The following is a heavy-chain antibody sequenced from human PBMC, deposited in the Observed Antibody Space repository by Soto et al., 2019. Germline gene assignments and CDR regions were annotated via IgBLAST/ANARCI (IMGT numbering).Heavy chain of an antibody. CDR3: ARSLRGYSGYSGY. D-gene: IGHD5-12*01. J-gene: IGHJ4*02. CDR1: GFTFSDYY. CDR2: ISSSGSDT. V-gene: IGHV3-11*05. Sequence: QVPLVESGGGLVKPGGCLRLSCAASGFTFSDYYMSWIRQAPGKGLEWVSYISSSGSDTNYADSVKGRFTVSRDNAKNSLYLQMKSLRAEDTAVYYCARSLRGYSGYSGYWGQGTLVTVSS.